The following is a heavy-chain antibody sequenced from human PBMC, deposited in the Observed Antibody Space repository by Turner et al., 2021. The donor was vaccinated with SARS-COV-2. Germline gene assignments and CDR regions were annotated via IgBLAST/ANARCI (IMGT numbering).Heavy chain of an antibody. V-gene: IGHV3-7*01. CDR3: ARDLRRTYATSSIPYFYMDV. D-gene: IGHD2-2*01. CDR1: GFTFSDYL. Sequence: HLVESGGGLVQPGGSLRLSCAASGFTFSDYLMTWVRQAQGKGLQWVANIKQDGSEESYVDSVQGRYTISRDNAKNSLFLQMSSLGAEDTAVYYCARDLRRTYATSSIPYFYMDVWGKGTTVTVPS. J-gene: IGHJ6*03. CDR2: IKQDGSEE.